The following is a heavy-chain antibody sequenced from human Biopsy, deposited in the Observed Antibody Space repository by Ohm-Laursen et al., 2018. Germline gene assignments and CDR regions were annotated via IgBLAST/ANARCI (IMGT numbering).Heavy chain of an antibody. D-gene: IGHD3-22*01. V-gene: IGHV4-4*07. CDR2: IYSSGST. Sequence: SVTLSLTCTVSGCSHSSYYWSWMRQPAGKGREWMGRIYSSGSTNYNHSLKSRVTLSVDTPKRQFSLKLSFVTAADTAVYYFARWTPEYDSSRYYLDAFDIWGQGTKVTVSS. CDR3: ARWTPEYDSSRYYLDAFDI. J-gene: IGHJ3*02. CDR1: GCSHSSYY.